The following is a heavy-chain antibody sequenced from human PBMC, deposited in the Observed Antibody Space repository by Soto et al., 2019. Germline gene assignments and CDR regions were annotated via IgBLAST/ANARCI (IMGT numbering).Heavy chain of an antibody. D-gene: IGHD3-3*01. V-gene: IGHV1-2*02. CDR2: INPNSGGT. J-gene: IGHJ6*02. CDR3: ARGAYEGFLEWLPLPYYYGMDV. CDR1: GYTFTGYY. Sequence: ASVKVSCKASGYTFTGYYMHWVRLAPGQGLEWMGWINPNSGGTNYAQKFQGRVTMTRDTSISTAYMELSRLRSDDTAVYYCARGAYEGFLEWLPLPYYYGMDVWGQGTTVTVSS.